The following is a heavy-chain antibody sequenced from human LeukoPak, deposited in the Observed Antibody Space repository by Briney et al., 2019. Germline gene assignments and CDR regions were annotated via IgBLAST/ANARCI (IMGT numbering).Heavy chain of an antibody. D-gene: IGHD5-18*01. CDR2: IYPGDSDT. Sequence: GESLQISCQDSGYSFTSYWIGWVRQMPGKGLEWMGIIYPGDSDTRYNPSFQGQVTISADKSINTAYLQWSSLKASDTAIYYCARRGEAMDPFDYWGQGTLVTVSS. V-gene: IGHV5-51*01. J-gene: IGHJ4*02. CDR3: ARRGEAMDPFDY. CDR1: GYSFTSYW.